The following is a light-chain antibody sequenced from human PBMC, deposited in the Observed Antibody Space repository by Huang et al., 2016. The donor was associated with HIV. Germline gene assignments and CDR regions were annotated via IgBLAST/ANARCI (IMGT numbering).Light chain of an antibody. CDR1: KNISNF. J-gene: IGKJ2*01. V-gene: IGKV3-11*01. CDR2: DAN. CDR3: QQRSDWLYT. Sequence: EIVLTQSPATLSLSPGESATLSCRANKNISNFLAWYQHKPGQAPRLVIYDANHRASGIPARCSGSGSGTDFSLTISSLEAEDFVVYYCQQRSDWLYTFGQGTKLEIK.